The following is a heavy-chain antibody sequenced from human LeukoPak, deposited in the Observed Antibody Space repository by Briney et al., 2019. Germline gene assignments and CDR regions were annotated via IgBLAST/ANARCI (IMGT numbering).Heavy chain of an antibody. CDR1: GFTFSSYG. V-gene: IGHV3-30*18. CDR3: AKDQIGYGGVESGTDV. CDR2: ISYDGSNK. Sequence: GGSLRLSCAASGFTFSSYGMHWVRQAPGKGLEWVAVISYDGSNKYYADSVKGRFTISRDNSKNTLYLQMNSLRAEDTAVYYCAKDQIGYGGVESGTDVWGKGTTVTVSS. D-gene: IGHD4-23*01. J-gene: IGHJ6*04.